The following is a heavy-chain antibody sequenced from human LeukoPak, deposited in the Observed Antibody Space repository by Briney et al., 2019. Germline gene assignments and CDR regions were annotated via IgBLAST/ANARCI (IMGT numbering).Heavy chain of an antibody. CDR2: IIPIFGTA. CDR1: GGTFSSYA. Sequence: SVKVSCKASGGTFSSYAISWVRQAPGQGLGWMGRIIPIFGTANYAQKFQGRVTITTDESTSTAYMELSSLRSEDTAVYYCARLGGSYHYYYYMDVWGKGTTVTVSS. D-gene: IGHD1-26*01. V-gene: IGHV1-69*05. CDR3: ARLGGSYHYYYYMDV. J-gene: IGHJ6*03.